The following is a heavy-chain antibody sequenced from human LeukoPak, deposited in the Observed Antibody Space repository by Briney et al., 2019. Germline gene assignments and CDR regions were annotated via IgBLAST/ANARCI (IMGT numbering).Heavy chain of an antibody. J-gene: IGHJ4*02. CDR2: INQDGGEI. D-gene: IGHD3-10*01. V-gene: IGHV3-7*01. Sequence: GGSLRLSCAASGFTFSSSWMTWVRQAPGKGLEWVASINQDGGEIHYVDSVKGRFTISRDNAKNSLYLQMNSLKAEDTAVYYCARLLVYNSGGEAFDYWGPGTLVTVSS. CDR3: ARLLVYNSGGEAFDY. CDR1: GFTFSSSW.